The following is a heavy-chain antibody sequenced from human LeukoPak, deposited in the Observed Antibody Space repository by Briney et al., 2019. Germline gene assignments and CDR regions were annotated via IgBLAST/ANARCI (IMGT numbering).Heavy chain of an antibody. CDR3: VRVWTSGWLDY. Sequence: GKSLRLSCAVSGFTFSDHYMDWVRQAPGKGLEWVGRIRNKANSYTTEYAASVKGRFTISRDDSKNSLYLQMNSLKTEDTAVYYCVRVWTSGWLDYWGQGTLVTVSS. D-gene: IGHD6-19*01. J-gene: IGHJ4*02. CDR1: GFTFSDHY. CDR2: IRNKANSYTT. V-gene: IGHV3-72*01.